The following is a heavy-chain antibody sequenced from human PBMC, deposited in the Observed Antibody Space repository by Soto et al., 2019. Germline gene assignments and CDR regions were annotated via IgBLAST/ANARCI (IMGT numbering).Heavy chain of an antibody. CDR1: GYTFTSYG. D-gene: IGHD2-2*01. V-gene: IGHV1-18*01. CDR3: ARACISSTSCYAGYYYYYMDV. J-gene: IGHJ6*03. CDR2: INAYNGDT. Sequence: ASVKVSCKASGYTFTSYGISWVRQAPGQGLEWMGWINAYNGDTNYAQKLQGRVTMTTNTSTSTAYMELSSLRSEDTAVYYCARACISSTSCYAGYYYYYMDVWGKGTTVTVSS.